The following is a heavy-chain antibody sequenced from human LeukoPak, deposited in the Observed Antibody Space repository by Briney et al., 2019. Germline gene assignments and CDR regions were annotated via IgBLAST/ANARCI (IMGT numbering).Heavy chain of an antibody. CDR2: INHSGST. Sequence: PSETLSLTCAVYGGSFSGYYWSWIRQPPGKGLEWIGEINHSGSTNYNPSLKSRVTISVDTSKNQFSLKLSSVTAADTAVYYCARAVSYYYGSGSYNPWSLDYYYGMDVWGQGTTVTVSS. CDR1: GGSFSGYY. V-gene: IGHV4-34*01. D-gene: IGHD3-10*01. CDR3: ARAVSYYYGSGSYNPWSLDYYYGMDV. J-gene: IGHJ6*02.